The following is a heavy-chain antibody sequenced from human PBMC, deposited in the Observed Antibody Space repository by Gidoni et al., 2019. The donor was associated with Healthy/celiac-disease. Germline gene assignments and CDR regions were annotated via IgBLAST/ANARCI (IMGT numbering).Heavy chain of an antibody. V-gene: IGHV4-31*03. CDR1: GGSISSGGYY. D-gene: IGHD6-13*01. CDR3: ARDLRSAAGEFFWFDP. CDR2: IYYSGST. Sequence: QVQLQESGPGLVKPSQTLSLTCTVSGGSISSGGYYWSWIRQHPGKGLEWIGYIYYSGSTYYNPSLKSRVTISVDTSKNQFSLKLSSVTAADTAVYYCARDLRSAAGEFFWFDPWGQGTLVTVSS. J-gene: IGHJ5*02.